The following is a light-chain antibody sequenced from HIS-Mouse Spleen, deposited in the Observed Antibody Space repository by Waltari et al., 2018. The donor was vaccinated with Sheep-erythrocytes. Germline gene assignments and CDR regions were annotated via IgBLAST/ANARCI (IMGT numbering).Light chain of an antibody. Sequence: QSALTQPPSASGSPGQSVTISCTGTRSDVGGYNYDPWYQQHPGKAPKLMIYEVSTRPSGVPDRFSGSKSGNTASLTVSGLQAEDEADYYCSSYAGSNSWVFGGGTKLTVL. CDR1: RSDVGGYNY. J-gene: IGLJ3*02. CDR2: EVS. CDR3: SSYAGSNSWV. V-gene: IGLV2-8*01.